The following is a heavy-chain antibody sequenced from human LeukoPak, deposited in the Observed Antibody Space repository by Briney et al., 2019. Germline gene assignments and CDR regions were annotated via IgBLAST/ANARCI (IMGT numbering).Heavy chain of an antibody. J-gene: IGHJ4*02. V-gene: IGHV3-23*01. D-gene: IGHD5-18*01. CDR3: AKKYSYDSYYFDY. CDR2: ISGSGGST. CDR1: GFTFSSYA. Sequence: GGSLRLSCAASGFTFSSYAMSWVRQAPGKGLEWVSAISGSGGSTYYADSVKGRFTISRDNSKNTLYLQMNSLGAEDTAVYYCAKKYSYDSYYFDYWGQGTLVTVSS.